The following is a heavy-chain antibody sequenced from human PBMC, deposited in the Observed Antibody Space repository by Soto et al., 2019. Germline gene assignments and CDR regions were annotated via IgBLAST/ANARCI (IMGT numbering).Heavy chain of an antibody. D-gene: IGHD3-10*01. V-gene: IGHV4-59*08. CDR3: ARGKLSIHGGFDT. J-gene: IGHJ5*02. CDR1: GDSISSYY. Sequence: QVQLQESGPGLVKPSETLSLTCTVSGDSISSYYWNWIRQPPGKGLEWIGYIYYSGTTNYNPSLKSRVTISLETSKKQFSLKLKSVTAADMAVYFCARGKLSIHGGFDTWGQGTLVTVS. CDR2: IYYSGTT.